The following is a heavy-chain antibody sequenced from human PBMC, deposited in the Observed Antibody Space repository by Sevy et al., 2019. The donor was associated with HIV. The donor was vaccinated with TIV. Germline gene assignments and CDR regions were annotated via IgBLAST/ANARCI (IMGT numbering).Heavy chain of an antibody. CDR2: IHYTGTT. V-gene: IGHV4-38-2*01. CDR3: ASHDWGREDY. D-gene: IGHD7-27*01. CDR1: GYSISSGYW. Sequence: SETLSLTCVVSGYSISSGYWWDWFRRPPGKGLEWIGAIHYTGTTQYTPSLNRRVTVSADTSKNQFSLGLSSMTAADTAVYYCASHDWGREDYWGQGTLVTVSS. J-gene: IGHJ4*02.